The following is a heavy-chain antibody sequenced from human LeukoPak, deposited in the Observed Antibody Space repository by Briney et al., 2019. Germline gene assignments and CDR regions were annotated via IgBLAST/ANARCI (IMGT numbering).Heavy chain of an antibody. D-gene: IGHD6-13*01. CDR1: GYTFTGYY. CDR3: ARDPRKYSSSWYGDYYMDV. Sequence: GASVKVSCKASGYTFTGYYIHWVRQAPGQGLEWMGRINPSSGDTNYAQKLQGRVTMTRDTSISTVYIELSSLISDDTAMYYCARDPRKYSSSWYGDYYMDVWGKGTTLTVSS. J-gene: IGHJ6*03. CDR2: INPSSGDT. V-gene: IGHV1-2*06.